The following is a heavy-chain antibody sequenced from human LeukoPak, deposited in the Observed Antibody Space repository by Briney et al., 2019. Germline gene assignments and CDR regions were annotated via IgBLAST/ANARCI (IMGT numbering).Heavy chain of an antibody. CDR2: MHTGGTT. D-gene: IGHD3-3*01. CDR3: ARDTHYDFWGGYLNCFDP. Sequence: SETLSLTCTVSGGYFSGYYWSWIRQPAGKGLEWIGRMHTGGTTNYSPSLQSRVIMSVDVSKSQLYLNLTSVTAADTAVYYCARDTHYDFWGGYLNCFDPWGQGAQVTVSS. J-gene: IGHJ5*02. V-gene: IGHV4-4*07. CDR1: GGYFSGYY.